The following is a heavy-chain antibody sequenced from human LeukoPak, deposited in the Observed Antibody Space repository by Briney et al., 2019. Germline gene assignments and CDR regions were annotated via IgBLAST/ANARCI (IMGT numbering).Heavy chain of an antibody. CDR3: TTDPSLGWELSLNYYYYGMDV. D-gene: IGHD1-26*01. CDR1: GFTFSNAW. Sequence: GGSLRLSCAASGFTFSNAWMSWVRQAPGKGLEWVGRIKSKTDGGTTDYAAPVKGRFTISRDDSKNTLYLQMNSLKTEDTAVYYCTTDPSLGWELSLNYYYYGMDVRGQGTTVTVSS. CDR2: IKSKTDGGTT. V-gene: IGHV3-15*01. J-gene: IGHJ6*02.